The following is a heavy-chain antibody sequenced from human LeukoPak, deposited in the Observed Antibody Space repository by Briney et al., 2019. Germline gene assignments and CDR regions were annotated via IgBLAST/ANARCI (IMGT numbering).Heavy chain of an antibody. CDR1: GYTFTSYF. D-gene: IGHD6-6*01. CDR3: ARTAGRTFDY. CDR2: INPSSGST. J-gene: IGHJ4*02. V-gene: IGHV1-46*01. Sequence: ASVKVSCRASGYTFTSYFMHWVRQAPGQGLEWMGIINPSSGSTSYAQKFQGRVTMTRDTSTSTVYMELSSLRSEDTAVYYCARTAGRTFDYWGQGTLVTVSS.